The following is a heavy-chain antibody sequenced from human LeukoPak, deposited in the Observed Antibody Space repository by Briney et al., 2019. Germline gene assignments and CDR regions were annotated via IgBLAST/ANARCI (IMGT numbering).Heavy chain of an antibody. Sequence: SETLSLTCTVSGGSISSSSYYWGWIRQPPGKGLEWIGSIYYSGITYYNPSLKGRVTISVDTSKNQFSLQLSSVTAADTAVYYCARGPYYYDSSAIYFDYWGQGTLVTVSS. D-gene: IGHD3-22*01. J-gene: IGHJ4*02. CDR1: GGSISSSSYY. CDR3: ARGPYYYDSSAIYFDY. CDR2: IYYSGIT. V-gene: IGHV4-39*01.